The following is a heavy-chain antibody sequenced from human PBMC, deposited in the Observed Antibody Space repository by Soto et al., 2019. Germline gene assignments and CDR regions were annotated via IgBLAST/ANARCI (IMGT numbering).Heavy chain of an antibody. D-gene: IGHD3-16*02. J-gene: IGHJ4*02. V-gene: IGHV4-39*01. Sequence: SETLSLTCTVSGGSISSSSYYWGWIRQPPGKGLEWIGSIYYSGSTYYNPSLKSRVTISVDTSKNQFSLKLSSVTAADTAVYYCAKGNHYDYVWGSYRSYYFDYWGQGTLVTVSS. CDR3: AKGNHYDYVWGSYRSYYFDY. CDR2: IYYSGST. CDR1: GGSISSSSYY.